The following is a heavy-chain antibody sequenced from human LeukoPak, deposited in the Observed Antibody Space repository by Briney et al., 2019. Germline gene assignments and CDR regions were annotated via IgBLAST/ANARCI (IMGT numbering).Heavy chain of an antibody. V-gene: IGHV4-38-2*01. CDR2: IYHSGST. J-gene: IGHJ4*02. Sequence: SETLSLTCAVSGYSISSGYYWGWIRQPPGKGLEWIGSIYHSGSTCYNPSLKSRVTISVDTSKNQFFLKLSSVTAADTAVYYCASLSTEVGATLEDYWGQGTLVTVSS. D-gene: IGHD1-26*01. CDR3: ASLSTEVGATLEDY. CDR1: GYSISSGYY.